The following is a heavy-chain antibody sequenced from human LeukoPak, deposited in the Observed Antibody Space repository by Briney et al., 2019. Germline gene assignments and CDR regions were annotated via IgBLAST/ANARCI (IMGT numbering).Heavy chain of an antibody. Sequence: SVKVSCKASGGTFSSYAISWVRQAPGQGLEWMGRIIPIFGTANYAQKFQGRVTITTDESTSTAYMELSSLRSEEPAVYYCARVGGYSYGSHFDYWGQGTLVTVSS. CDR1: GGTFSSYA. D-gene: IGHD5-18*01. J-gene: IGHJ4*02. V-gene: IGHV1-69*05. CDR2: IIPIFGTA. CDR3: ARVGGYSYGSHFDY.